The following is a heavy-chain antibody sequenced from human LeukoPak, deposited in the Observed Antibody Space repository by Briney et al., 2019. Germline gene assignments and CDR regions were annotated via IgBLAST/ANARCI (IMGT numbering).Heavy chain of an antibody. Sequence: PSETLSLTCTVSSGSISDYFWSWIRQPPGKGLEYIGYIFHRGITNFNPSLESRLIMSMDTSKRQFSLELSSVTAADTAVYYCARIPYNRVSSNYELSAFDIWGQGTMVIVSS. CDR3: ARIPYNRVSSNYELSAFDI. V-gene: IGHV4-59*01. D-gene: IGHD1-14*01. CDR1: SGSISDYF. J-gene: IGHJ3*02. CDR2: IFHRGIT.